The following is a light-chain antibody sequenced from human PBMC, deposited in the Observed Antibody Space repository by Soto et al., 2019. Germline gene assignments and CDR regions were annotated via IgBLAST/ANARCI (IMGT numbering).Light chain of an antibody. J-gene: IGKJ1*01. CDR1: QSVSSN. V-gene: IGKV3-15*01. CDR3: QQYNSYWT. CDR2: GAS. Sequence: EIVMTQSPATLSVSPGERATLSCRASQSVSSNLAWYQHKPGQAPRLLVYGASTRASGIPDRFSGSGSGTEFTLTISSLQPDDFATYYCQQYNSYWTFGQGTKVDIK.